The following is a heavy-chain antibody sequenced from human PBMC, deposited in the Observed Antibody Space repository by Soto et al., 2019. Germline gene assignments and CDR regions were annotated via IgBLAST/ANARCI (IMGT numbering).Heavy chain of an antibody. V-gene: IGHV1-69*01. Sequence: QVQLVQSGAEVKKPGSSVEVSCKASGGTFSSYAISWVRQAPGQGLEWMGGIIPIFGTANYAQKFQGRVTITADESTSTAYMELSSLRSEDTAVYYCARGILYYYDSSGYWYYFDYWGQGTLVTVSS. D-gene: IGHD3-22*01. CDR2: IIPIFGTA. J-gene: IGHJ4*02. CDR3: ARGILYYYDSSGYWYYFDY. CDR1: GGTFSSYA.